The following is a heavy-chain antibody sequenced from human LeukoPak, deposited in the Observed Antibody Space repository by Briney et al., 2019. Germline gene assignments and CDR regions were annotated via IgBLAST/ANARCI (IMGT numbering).Heavy chain of an antibody. D-gene: IGHD3-22*01. CDR1: GGSFSGYY. CDR2: INHSGST. V-gene: IGHV4-34*01. J-gene: IGHJ3*02. Sequence: PSETLSLTCAVYGGSFSGYYWSWIRQPPGKGLEWIGEINHSGSTNYNPSLKSRVTISVDTSKNQFSLKLSSVTAADTAVYYCATYYYDSSGYDDAFDIWGQGTMVTVSS. CDR3: ATYYYDSSGYDDAFDI.